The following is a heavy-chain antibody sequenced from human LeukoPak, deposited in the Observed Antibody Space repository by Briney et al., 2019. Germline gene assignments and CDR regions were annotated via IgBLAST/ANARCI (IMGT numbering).Heavy chain of an antibody. CDR3: ARDRVIAAAGSFDY. V-gene: IGHV1-46*01. CDR2: INPTGGST. J-gene: IGHJ5*01. CDR1: GYTFTSYY. D-gene: IGHD6-13*01. Sequence: ASVKVSCKASGYTFTSYYMHWVRQAPGQGLEWMGIINPTGGSTTYAQRFQGRVTMTRDTSTSTVYMELRSLRSEDTAVYYCARDRVIAAAGSFDYWGHGTLVTVSS.